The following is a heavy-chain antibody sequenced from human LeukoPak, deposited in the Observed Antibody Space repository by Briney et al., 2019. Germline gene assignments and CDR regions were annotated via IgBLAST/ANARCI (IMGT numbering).Heavy chain of an antibody. V-gene: IGHV4-59*12. J-gene: IGHJ6*02. Sequence: KPSETLSLTCSVSGGSLSTYYWTWTRQPPGKGLEWIGYIHQSGTTEFNPSLKSRVTMSLDTSRSQFSLRMSTVTAADTAVYYCSREQYIIGGSGWFGMDVWGHGTTVTVSS. CDR1: GGSLSTYY. D-gene: IGHD6-19*01. CDR2: IHQSGTT. CDR3: SREQYIIGGSGWFGMDV.